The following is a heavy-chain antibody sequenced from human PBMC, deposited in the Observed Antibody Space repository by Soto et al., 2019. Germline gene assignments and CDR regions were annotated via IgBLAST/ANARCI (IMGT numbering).Heavy chain of an antibody. CDR1: GFNFKDFT. Sequence: EVHLVESGGGLVKPGGSLRLSCTASGFNFKDFTMNWVRQAPGMRREWVSSISSSGSFKYYADSMDGRFTISRDNAKNSLYLQLTSLRGEDTAVYYCARDDLYDSTGYDSWGQGTLVTVFS. J-gene: IGHJ5*02. V-gene: IGHV3-21*01. D-gene: IGHD5-12*01. CDR2: ISSSGSFK. CDR3: ARDDLYDSTGYDS.